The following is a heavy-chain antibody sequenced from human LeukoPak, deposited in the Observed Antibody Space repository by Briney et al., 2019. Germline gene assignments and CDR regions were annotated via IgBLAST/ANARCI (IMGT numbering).Heavy chain of an antibody. Sequence: SDTLSLPCTVPGGSISSYDWSLIRQPPGEGLERIGHSYYSGSTNYNPSLKRRLTISVDTSKNQFSLKLSSVTAADTAVYYCASQQLPNWFEPWGQGTLVTVSS. CDR3: ASQQLPNWFEP. D-gene: IGHD6-13*01. CDR1: GGSISSYD. V-gene: IGHV4-59*13. CDR2: SYYSGST. J-gene: IGHJ5*02.